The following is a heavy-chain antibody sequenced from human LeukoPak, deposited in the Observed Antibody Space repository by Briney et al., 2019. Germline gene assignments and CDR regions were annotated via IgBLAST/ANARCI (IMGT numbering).Heavy chain of an antibody. D-gene: IGHD5-24*01. V-gene: IGHV1-46*01. CDR3: ARGEVEMATITAFDY. CDR2: INPSGGST. CDR1: GYTFTSYY. Sequence: ASVKVSCTASGYTFTSYYMHWVRQAPGQGLEWMGIINPSGGSTSYAQKFQGRVTITADESTSTAYMELSSLRSEDTAVYYCARGEVEMATITAFDYWGQGTLVTVSS. J-gene: IGHJ4*02.